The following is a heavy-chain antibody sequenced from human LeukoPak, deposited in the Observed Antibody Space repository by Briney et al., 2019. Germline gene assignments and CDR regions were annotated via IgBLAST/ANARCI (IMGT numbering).Heavy chain of an antibody. CDR1: GFTFSSHE. CDR2: ISSSGSTI. J-gene: IGHJ4*02. Sequence: GGSLRLSCAASGFTFSSHEMNWVRQAPGKGLEWVSYISSSGSTIYYADSVKGRFTISRDNAKNSLYLQMNSLRAEDTAVYYCAIIYDSSGYDDYWGQGTLVTVSS. V-gene: IGHV3-48*03. D-gene: IGHD3-22*01. CDR3: AIIYDSSGYDDY.